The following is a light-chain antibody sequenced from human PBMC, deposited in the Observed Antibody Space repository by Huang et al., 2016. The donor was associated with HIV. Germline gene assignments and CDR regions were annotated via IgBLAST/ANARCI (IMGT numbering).Light chain of an antibody. J-gene: IGKJ1*01. CDR1: QSVLKTSNNKNC. V-gene: IGKV4-1*01. CDR3: HQYYDTPQT. CDR2: WAS. Sequence: VVTQSPDSLALSLGGRAAINCTASQSVLKTSNNKNCLSWYQLKPGQPPKLLIYWASTRESGVPDRFSGSGSGTHFALTIASRQAEDVAVYYCHQYYDTPQTFGQGTKVEVK.